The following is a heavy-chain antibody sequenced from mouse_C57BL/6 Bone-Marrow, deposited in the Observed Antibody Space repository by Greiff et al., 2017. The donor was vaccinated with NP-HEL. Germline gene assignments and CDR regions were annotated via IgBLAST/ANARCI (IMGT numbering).Heavy chain of an antibody. J-gene: IGHJ3*01. CDR2: IDPSDSYT. V-gene: IGHV1-59*01. CDR1: GYTFTSYW. CDR3: ARWGYDGYWRFAY. Sequence: QVQLQQPGAELVRPGTSVKLSCTASGYTFTSYWMHWVKQRPGQGLEWIGVIDPSDSYTNYNQKFKGKATLTVYTSSSTAYMQLSSLTSEDSAVYYCARWGYDGYWRFAYWGQGTLVTVSA. D-gene: IGHD2-3*01.